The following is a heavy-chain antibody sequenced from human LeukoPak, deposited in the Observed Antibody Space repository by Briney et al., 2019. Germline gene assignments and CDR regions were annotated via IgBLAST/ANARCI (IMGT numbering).Heavy chain of an antibody. V-gene: IGHV3-64*01. J-gene: IGHJ4*02. Sequence: GGSLRLSCAASGFTITSYTMHWVRQAPGKRLEYVSGFSRNGVITYYANSVKGRFTISRDNSRNTLYLQMGSLRAEDMAVYYCARGMYDFTSSLDYWGQGILVTVSS. D-gene: IGHD2-2*01. CDR2: FSRNGVIT. CDR3: ARGMYDFTSSLDY. CDR1: GFTITSYT.